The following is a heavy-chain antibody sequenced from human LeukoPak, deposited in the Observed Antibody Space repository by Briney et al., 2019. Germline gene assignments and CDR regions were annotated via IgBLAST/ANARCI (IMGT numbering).Heavy chain of an antibody. CDR2: ISGSGGST. V-gene: IGHV3-23*01. CDR3: ARGGSKSVVPAFYYYMDV. J-gene: IGHJ6*03. D-gene: IGHD2-2*01. Sequence: GGSLRLSCAASGFTFSSYAMSWVRQAPGKGLEWVSAISGSGGSTYYADSVKGRFTISRDNAKNSLYLQMNSLRAEDTAVYYCARGGSKSVVPAFYYYMDVWGKGTTVTVSS. CDR1: GFTFSSYA.